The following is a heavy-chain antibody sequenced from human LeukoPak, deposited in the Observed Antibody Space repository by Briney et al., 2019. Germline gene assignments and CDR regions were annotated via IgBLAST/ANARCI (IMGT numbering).Heavy chain of an antibody. Sequence: QSGGSLRLSCAASGFTFSSYWMSWVRQAPGKGLEWVANIKQDGSEKYYVDSVKGRFTISRDNAKNSLYLQMNSLRAEDTAVYYCARDRGAMADQLYYFDYWGQGTLVTVSS. D-gene: IGHD6-19*01. CDR1: GFTFSSYW. CDR2: IKQDGSEK. CDR3: ARDRGAMADQLYYFDY. V-gene: IGHV3-7*01. J-gene: IGHJ4*02.